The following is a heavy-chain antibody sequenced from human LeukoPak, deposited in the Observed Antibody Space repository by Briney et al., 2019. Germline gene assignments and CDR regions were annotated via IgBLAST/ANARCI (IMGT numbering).Heavy chain of an antibody. Sequence: PGVSLILSCVVSGITFSIYAMHWFRQAPGKGLEWVAVIAYDGSNKYYADSVKGRFTISRDNSKNKLYLQMTRLRAEDTAVYYCARDESPIDGSGSYYLFYYWGQGPLVTVSS. CDR2: IAYDGSNK. CDR1: GITFSIYA. V-gene: IGHV3-30-3*01. D-gene: IGHD3-10*01. CDR3: ARDESPIDGSGSYYLFYY. J-gene: IGHJ4*02.